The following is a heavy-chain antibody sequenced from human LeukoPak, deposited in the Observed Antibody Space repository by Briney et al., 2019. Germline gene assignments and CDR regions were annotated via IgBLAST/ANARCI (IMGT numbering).Heavy chain of an antibody. V-gene: IGHV4-30-2*01. J-gene: IGHJ5*02. D-gene: IGHD6-13*01. Sequence: SQTLSLTCTVSGGSISSGGYYWSWIRQPPGKGLEWIGYIYHSGSTYYNPPLKSRVTISVDRSKNQFSLKLSSVTAADTAVYYCARDRIAAAGTVSWGQGTLVTVSS. CDR1: GGSISSGGYY. CDR3: ARDRIAAAGTVS. CDR2: IYHSGST.